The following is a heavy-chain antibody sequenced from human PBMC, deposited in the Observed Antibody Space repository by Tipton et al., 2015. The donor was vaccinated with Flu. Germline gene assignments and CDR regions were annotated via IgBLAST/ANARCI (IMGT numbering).Heavy chain of an antibody. J-gene: IGHJ3*02. V-gene: IGHV4-34*01. CDR3: ARGKRTRGSIAARRSAHDAFDI. Sequence: TLSLTCAVYGGSFSGYYWSWIRQPPGKGLEWIGEINHSGSTNYNPSLRSRVTISVDTSKNQFSLKLSSVTAADTAVYYCARGKRTRGSIAARRSAHDAFDIWGQGTMVTVSS. CDR2: INHSGST. D-gene: IGHD6-6*01. CDR1: GGSFSGYY.